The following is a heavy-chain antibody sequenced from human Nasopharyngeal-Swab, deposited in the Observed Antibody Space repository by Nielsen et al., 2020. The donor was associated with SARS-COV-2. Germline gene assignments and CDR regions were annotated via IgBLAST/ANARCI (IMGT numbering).Heavy chain of an antibody. CDR3: TTDHSLELTA. CDR2: IKSKTDGGTT. J-gene: IGHJ4*02. V-gene: IGHV3-15*07. D-gene: IGHD1-7*01. Sequence: GESLKISCAASGFTFSSYWMNWVRQAPGKGLEWVGRIKSKTDGGTTDYAAPVKGRFTISRDDSKNTLYLQMNSLKTEDTAVYYCTTDHSLELTAWGQGTLVTVSS. CDR1: GFTFSSYW.